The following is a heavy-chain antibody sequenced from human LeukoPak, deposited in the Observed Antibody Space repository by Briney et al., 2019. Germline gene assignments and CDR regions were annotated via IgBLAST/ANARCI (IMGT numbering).Heavy chain of an antibody. CDR2: ISSSGSTI. D-gene: IGHD2-8*01. CDR1: GFTFSSYE. V-gene: IGHV3-48*03. CDR3: AGGTVDANRQFDY. J-gene: IGHJ4*02. Sequence: PGGSLRLSCAASGFTFSSYEMNWVRQAPGKGLEWVSYISSSGSTIYYADSVKGRFTISRDHSKNTLFLQMNSLRAEDTALYFCAGGTVDANRQFDYWGQGTLVTVSS.